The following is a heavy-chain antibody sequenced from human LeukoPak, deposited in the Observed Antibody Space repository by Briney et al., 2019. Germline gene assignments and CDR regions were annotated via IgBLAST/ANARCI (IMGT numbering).Heavy chain of an antibody. CDR1: GYTFTGYY. Sequence: ASVKVSCKASGYTFTGYYMHWVRQAPGQGLEWMGRINPNSGGTNYAQKFQGRVTMTRDTSISTAYMELSRLRSDDTAVYYCASIPSHCSGGSRSGDYWGQGTLVTVSS. D-gene: IGHD2-15*01. J-gene: IGHJ4*02. CDR2: INPNSGGT. CDR3: ASIPSHCSGGSRSGDY. V-gene: IGHV1-2*06.